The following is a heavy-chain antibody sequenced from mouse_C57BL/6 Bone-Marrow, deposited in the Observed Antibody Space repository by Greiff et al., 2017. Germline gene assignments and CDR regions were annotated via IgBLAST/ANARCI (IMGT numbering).Heavy chain of an antibody. Sequence: VQLQQSGPELVKPGASVKISCKASGYAFSSSWMNWVKQRPGKGLEWIGRIYPGDGDTNYNGKFKGKATLTADKSSSTAYMQLSSLTSEDSAVYFCARSTRAWFAYWGRGTLVTVSA. J-gene: IGHJ3*01. V-gene: IGHV1-82*01. CDR3: ARSTRAWFAY. CDR1: GYAFSSSW. CDR2: IYPGDGDT.